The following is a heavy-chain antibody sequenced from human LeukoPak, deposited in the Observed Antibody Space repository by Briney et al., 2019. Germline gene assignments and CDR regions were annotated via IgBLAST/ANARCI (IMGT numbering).Heavy chain of an antibody. CDR3: AKDPTSDDCSSTSCSDY. V-gene: IGHV3-23*01. D-gene: IGHD2-2*01. CDR2: ISGSGGST. Sequence: GGSLRLSCAASGFTFSSYAMSWVRQAPGKGLEWVSAISGSGGSTYYADSVKGRFTISRDNSRNTLYLQMNSLRAEDTAVYYCAKDPTSDDCSSTSCSDYWGQGTLVTVSS. J-gene: IGHJ4*02. CDR1: GFTFSSYA.